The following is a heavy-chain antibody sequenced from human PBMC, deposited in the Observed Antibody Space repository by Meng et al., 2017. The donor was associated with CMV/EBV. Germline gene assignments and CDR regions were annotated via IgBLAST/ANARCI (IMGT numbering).Heavy chain of an antibody. CDR3: ARGSRRLPRFNWFDP. D-gene: IGHD3-3*01. Sequence: VLLLLCAAGLLEPSETLSCPSAVYVGSFSGYYWSWIRQPPGKGLEWIGEINHSGSTNYNPSLKSRVTISVDTSKNQFSLKLSSVTAADTAVYYCARGSRRLPRFNWFDPWGQGTLVTVSS. CDR1: VGSFSGYY. V-gene: IGHV4-34*01. J-gene: IGHJ5*02. CDR2: INHSGST.